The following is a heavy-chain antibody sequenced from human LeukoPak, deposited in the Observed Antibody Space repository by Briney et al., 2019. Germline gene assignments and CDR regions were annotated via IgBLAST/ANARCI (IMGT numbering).Heavy chain of an antibody. CDR1: GFTVNDYY. CDR2: IGSSDNII. CDR3: AREAVASAFDS. J-gene: IGHJ4*02. D-gene: IGHD6-19*01. Sequence: GGSLRLSCAASGFTVNDYYMSWIRQAPGKGLEWVSDIGSSDNIISYANSVKGRFAISRDFAKNSLYLQMNSLRADDTAVYYCAREAVASAFDSWGQGTLVTVSS. V-gene: IGHV3-11*01.